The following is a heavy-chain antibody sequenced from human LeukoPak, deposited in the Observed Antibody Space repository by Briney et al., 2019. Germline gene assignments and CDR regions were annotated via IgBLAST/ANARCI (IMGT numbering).Heavy chain of an antibody. D-gene: IGHD2-15*01. J-gene: IGHJ3*02. Sequence: PGGSLRLSCAASGFTFNSYTMHWVRQAPGKGLEWVAVISYDGSNKYYADSVKGRFTISRDNAKNSLLLQMNSLRAEDTALYYCARGYSRAAFDIWGQGTMVTVSS. V-gene: IGHV3-30-3*01. CDR1: GFTFNSYT. CDR3: ARGYSRAAFDI. CDR2: ISYDGSNK.